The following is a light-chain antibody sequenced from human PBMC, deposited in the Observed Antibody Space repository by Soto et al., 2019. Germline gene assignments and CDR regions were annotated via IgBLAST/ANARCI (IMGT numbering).Light chain of an antibody. V-gene: IGLV2-18*02. Sequence: QSVLTQPPSVSGSPGQSVTISCTGTSSDVGSYNRVSWYQQPPGTAPKLMIYEVSNQPSGVPDRFSGSKSGNTASLTISGLQAEDEADYYCSSYTSSSTVFGGGTKLTVL. CDR2: EVS. CDR3: SSYTSSSTV. J-gene: IGLJ2*01. CDR1: SSDVGSYNR.